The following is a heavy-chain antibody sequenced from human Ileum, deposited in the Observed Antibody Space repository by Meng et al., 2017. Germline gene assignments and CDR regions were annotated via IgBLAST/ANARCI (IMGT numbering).Heavy chain of an antibody. CDR1: GGSVSSGSYY. Sequence: VQLLECSPRLVQPAETLSAPGTVSGGSVSSGSYYWIWIRQPPGKGLEWIGHIYYSGSTNYNPSLKSRVTISVDMSKNQFSLKLNSVTAADTAIYFCARSSTSPASYFFDYWGQGTLVTVSS. J-gene: IGHJ4*02. CDR3: ARSSTSPASYFFDY. D-gene: IGHD6-6*01. V-gene: IGHV4-61*01. CDR2: IYYSGST.